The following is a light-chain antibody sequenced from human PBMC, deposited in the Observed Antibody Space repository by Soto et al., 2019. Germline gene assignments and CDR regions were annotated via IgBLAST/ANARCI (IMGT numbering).Light chain of an antibody. CDR1: QGISNY. V-gene: IGKV1-27*01. J-gene: IGKJ3*01. CDR2: AAS. Sequence: DIQMTQSPSSLSASVGDRVTITCRASQGISNYLAWYQQKPGKVPKLLIYAASTLQSGVPSRFSGSGYGTDFTLTISSLQPEDVATYTCQKYNSAPLFTFGPGTKVDIK. CDR3: QKYNSAPLFT.